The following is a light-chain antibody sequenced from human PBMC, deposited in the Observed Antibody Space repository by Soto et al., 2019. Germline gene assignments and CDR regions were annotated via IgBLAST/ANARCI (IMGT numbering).Light chain of an antibody. CDR2: GNT. CDR3: QSHDSSLHASV. J-gene: IGLJ1*01. CDR1: SSNIGAGYE. Sequence: QSVLTQPPSVSGAPGQRVTISCTGSSSNIGAGYEVHWYLQLPGTAPKLIIYGNTNRPSGVPDRFSGSKSGSSASLAITGLQAEDEADYYCQSHDSSLHASVFGTGTKLTVL. V-gene: IGLV1-40*01.